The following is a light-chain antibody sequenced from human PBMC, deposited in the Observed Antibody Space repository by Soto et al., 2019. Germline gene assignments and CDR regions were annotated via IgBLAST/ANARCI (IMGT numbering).Light chain of an antibody. J-gene: IGLJ1*01. CDR2: EVI. CDR3: SSYAGSNNYV. CDR1: SSDVGGYNF. Sequence: QSALTQPPSASGSPGQSVTISCTGTSSDVGGYNFVSWYQQHPGKAPKLMIYEVIKRPSGVPDRFSGSKSGNTASLTVSGLQAEDEADYYCSSYAGSNNYVCGTGTKLTVL. V-gene: IGLV2-8*01.